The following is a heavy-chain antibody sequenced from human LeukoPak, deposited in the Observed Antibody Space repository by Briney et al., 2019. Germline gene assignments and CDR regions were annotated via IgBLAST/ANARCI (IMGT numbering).Heavy chain of an antibody. D-gene: IGHD3-10*01. J-gene: IGHJ4*02. CDR3: ARDKWFGELDYFDY. CDR2: INPNSGGT. V-gene: IGHV1-2*02. CDR1: GYTFTGYY. Sequence: ASVNVSCKASGYTFTGYYMHWVRQAPGQGLAWMGWINPNSGGTNHAQKFQGRVTMTRDTSISPAAMELSRLRSDDTAVYYCARDKWFGELDYFDYWGQGTLVTVSS.